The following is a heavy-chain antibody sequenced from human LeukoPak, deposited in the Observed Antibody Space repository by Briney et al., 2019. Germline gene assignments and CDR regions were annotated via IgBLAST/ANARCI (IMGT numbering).Heavy chain of an antibody. CDR3: AKDLEGYCSGGSCYGFDY. CDR2: IRYDGSNK. CDR1: GFTFSSYG. V-gene: IGHV3-30*02. J-gene: IGHJ4*02. D-gene: IGHD2-15*01. Sequence: TGGSLRLSCAASGFTFSSYGMHWVRQAPGKGLEWVAFIRYDGSNKYYADSVKGRFTISRDNSKNTLYLQMNSLRAEDTAVYYCAKDLEGYCSGGSCYGFDYWGQGTLVTVSS.